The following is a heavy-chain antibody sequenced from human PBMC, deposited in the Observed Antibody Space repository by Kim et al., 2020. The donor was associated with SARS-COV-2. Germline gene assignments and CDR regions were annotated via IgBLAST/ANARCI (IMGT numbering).Heavy chain of an antibody. CDR3: ARDMWLRRTRPSYFYYG. D-gene: IGHD3-22*01. CDR2: ISSDGSTK. V-gene: IGHV3-30*03. J-gene: IGHJ6*01. Sequence: GGSLRHSCAASGFTFSGCDIHWVRQAPGKGLEWVAVISSDGSTKNYADSVKGRFTISRDNSKNSLYLQMNSLRAEDTALYYCARDMWLRRTRPSYFYYG. CDR1: GFTFSGCD.